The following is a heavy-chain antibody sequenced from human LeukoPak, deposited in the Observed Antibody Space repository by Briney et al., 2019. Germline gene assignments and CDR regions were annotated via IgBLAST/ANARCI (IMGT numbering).Heavy chain of an antibody. Sequence: GSLRLSCAASGFTFSSFDMHWVRHPTGRGLEGVAVILYDGSNKYYEDSVKGRFTISIDNSKNTLYLQMNSLRAEDTAVYYCEREGDDYGSGSYSHYFDYWGQGTLVTVSS. CDR2: ILYDGSNK. D-gene: IGHD3-10*01. CDR3: EREGDDYGSGSYSHYFDY. CDR1: GFTFSSFD. J-gene: IGHJ4*02. V-gene: IGHV3-30*03.